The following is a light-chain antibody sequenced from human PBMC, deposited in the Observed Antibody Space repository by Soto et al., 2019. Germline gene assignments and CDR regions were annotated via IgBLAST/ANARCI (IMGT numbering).Light chain of an antibody. V-gene: IGLV1-47*02. CDR3: ASWDDRLGAVI. J-gene: IGLJ2*01. Sequence: QSVLTQPPSASGTPGRRVVISCSGSSSNIGGTNYAYWYQQLPGAAPKLLMHSNNLRPSGVPERISGSKFGTAASLAISGLRSEDEAVYYCASWDDRLGAVIFGGGTKLTVL. CDR1: SSNIGGTNY. CDR2: SNN.